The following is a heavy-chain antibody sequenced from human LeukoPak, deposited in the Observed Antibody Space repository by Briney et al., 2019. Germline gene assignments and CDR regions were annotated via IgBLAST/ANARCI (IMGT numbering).Heavy chain of an antibody. D-gene: IGHD3-3*01. CDR3: ANTYDFWSGYYFHFDY. V-gene: IGHV3-23*01. CDR2: ISGSGGST. Sequence: RLSXXXSGFTFSSYAMSWVRQAPGKGLEWVSAISGSGGSTYYADSVKGRFTISRDNSKNTLYLQMNSLRAEDTAVYYCANTYDFWSGYYFHFDYWGQGTLVTVSS. J-gene: IGHJ4*02. CDR1: GFTFSSYA.